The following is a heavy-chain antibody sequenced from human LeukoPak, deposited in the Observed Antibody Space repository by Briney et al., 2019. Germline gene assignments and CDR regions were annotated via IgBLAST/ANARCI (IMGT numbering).Heavy chain of an antibody. Sequence: SETLSLTCTVSGGSVSSSSYYWGWIRQPPGKGLEWIGSIYYSGSTYYNPSLKSRVTISVDTSKNQFSLKLSSVTAADTAVYYCASFYCSGGSCYQYYSYYYMDVWGKGTTVTISS. J-gene: IGHJ6*03. CDR3: ASFYCSGGSCYQYYSYYYMDV. V-gene: IGHV4-39*07. CDR2: IYYSGST. D-gene: IGHD2-15*01. CDR1: GGSVSSSSYY.